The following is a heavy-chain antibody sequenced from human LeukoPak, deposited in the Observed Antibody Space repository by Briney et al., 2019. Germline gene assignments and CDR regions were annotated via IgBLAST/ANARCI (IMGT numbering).Heavy chain of an antibody. CDR1: GFTFSSYW. J-gene: IGHJ3*02. V-gene: IGHV3-7*01. CDR3: ERPAAKTHDAFDI. CDR2: IKQDGSEK. D-gene: IGHD2-2*01. Sequence: PGGSLRLSCAASGFTFSSYWMSWVRQAPGKGLEWVANIKQDGSEKYYVDSVKGRFTISRDNAKNSLYLQMNSLRAEDTAVYYCERPAAKTHDAFDIWGQGTMVTVSS.